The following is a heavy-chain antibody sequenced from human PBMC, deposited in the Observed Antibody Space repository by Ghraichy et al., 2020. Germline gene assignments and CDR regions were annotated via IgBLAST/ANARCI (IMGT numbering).Heavy chain of an antibody. CDR2: IYHSAST. V-gene: IGHV4-30-2*01. CDR1: GGSISSGGYS. Sequence: SETLSLTCAVSGGSISSGGYSWSWIRQPPGKGLEWIGYIYHSASTYYNQSLKSRVTISVDRSTNQFSLKLSSVTAADTAVYYCARFDTAMAAFDYWGQGTLVTVSP. D-gene: IGHD5-18*01. J-gene: IGHJ4*02. CDR3: ARFDTAMAAFDY.